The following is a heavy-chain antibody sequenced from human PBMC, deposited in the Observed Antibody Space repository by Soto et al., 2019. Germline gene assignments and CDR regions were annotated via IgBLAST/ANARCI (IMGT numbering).Heavy chain of an antibody. V-gene: IGHV3-11*04. J-gene: IGHJ4*02. CDR3: ARDLYSSSARYFDY. CDR2: IDTSGTKI. D-gene: IGHD6-6*01. Sequence: GGSLRLSCAASGYTFSDYYMSWIRQAPGKGLEWISYIDTSGTKIYYADSVKGRFTISRDNAKNSLYLQMNSLRAEDTAVYYCARDLYSSSARYFDYWGQGTLVTVSS. CDR1: GYTFSDYY.